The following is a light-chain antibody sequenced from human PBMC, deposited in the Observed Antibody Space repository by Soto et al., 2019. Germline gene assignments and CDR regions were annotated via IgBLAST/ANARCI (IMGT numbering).Light chain of an antibody. J-gene: IGLJ1*01. Sequence: QSALTQPASVSGSPGQSITISCTGTSSDVAFYNHVSWYQQHPGKAPKLLIYEVNQRPSGVSHRFSGSKSGNTASLTVSGPEGEDGADYYCRLFAGRNPYVCGLGTQLPVL. CDR1: SSDVAFYNH. CDR2: EVN. V-gene: IGLV2-14*01. CDR3: RLFAGRNPYV.